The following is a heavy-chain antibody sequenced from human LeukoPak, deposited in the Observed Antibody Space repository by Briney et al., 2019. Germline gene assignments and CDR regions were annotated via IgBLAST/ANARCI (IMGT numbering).Heavy chain of an antibody. CDR1: GYTFTSYG. V-gene: IGHV1-18*01. J-gene: IGHJ4*02. D-gene: IGHD6-19*01. Sequence: ASVKVSCKASGYTFTSYGISWVRQAPGQGLEWMGWISAYNGNTNYAQKFQGRVTMTEDTSTDTAYMELSSLRSEDTAVYYCATSTPSRSGWFDYWGQGTLVTVSS. CDR3: ATSTPSRSGWFDY. CDR2: ISAYNGNT.